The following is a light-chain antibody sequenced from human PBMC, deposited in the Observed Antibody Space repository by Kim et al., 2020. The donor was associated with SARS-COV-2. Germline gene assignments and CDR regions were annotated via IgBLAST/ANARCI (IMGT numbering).Light chain of an antibody. CDR2: AAS. J-gene: IGKJ4*01. CDR1: QSIGTY. CDR3: QQSHTTPLLT. Sequence: DIQMTQSPSSLAASVGDRVTIACRASQSIGTYWNWYQQKPGKAPKLLIYAASTLQSGVPSRFSGSGSGTDFTLTITSLQPEDFATYYCQQSHTTPLLTFGGGTKVDIK. V-gene: IGKV1-39*01.